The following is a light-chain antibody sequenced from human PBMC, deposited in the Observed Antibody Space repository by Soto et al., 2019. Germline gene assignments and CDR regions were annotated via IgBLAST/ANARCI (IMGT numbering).Light chain of an antibody. CDR2: DDS. V-gene: IGLV3-21*02. CDR1: NIGSNN. Sequence: SYELTQPPSVSVAPGQTARITCGGNNIGSNNVHWYQQKPGQAPVLVVYDDSDRPSGIPERFSGSNSGNTATLSISRVEAGDEADYYCQVWDSISDHYVFGTGTKLTVL. CDR3: QVWDSISDHYV. J-gene: IGLJ1*01.